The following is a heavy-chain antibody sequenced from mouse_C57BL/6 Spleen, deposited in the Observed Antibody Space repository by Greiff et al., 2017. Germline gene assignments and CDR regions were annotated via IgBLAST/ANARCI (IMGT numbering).Heavy chain of an antibody. Sequence: QVQLQPSGAELVKPGASVKMSCKASGYTFTRYWITWVKQRPGPGLEWIGDIYPGSGSPNYNEKFKSKATLTVDTSSSTAYMQLSSLTSEDSAVYYCAYYRNYGDYFDYWGQGTTLTVSS. D-gene: IGHD2-5*01. CDR1: GYTFTRYW. J-gene: IGHJ2*01. V-gene: IGHV1-55*01. CDR3: AYYRNYGDYFDY. CDR2: IYPGSGSP.